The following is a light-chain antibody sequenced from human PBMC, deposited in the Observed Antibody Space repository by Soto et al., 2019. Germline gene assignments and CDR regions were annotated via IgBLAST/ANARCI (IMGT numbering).Light chain of an antibody. CDR3: QQYVSSVT. J-gene: IGKJ1*01. CDR1: QSVDSSF. Sequence: EIVLTQSPGSLSLSPGERATLSCRASQSVDSSFFAWYQKKPGQAPRLLIYGASKRATGIPDRFSGSGSGTDFTLTISRLEPEDFAVYYCQQYVSSVTFGQGPRWKSN. CDR2: GAS. V-gene: IGKV3-20*01.